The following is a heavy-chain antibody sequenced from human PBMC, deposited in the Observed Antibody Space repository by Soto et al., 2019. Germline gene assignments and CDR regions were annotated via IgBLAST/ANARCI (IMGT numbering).Heavy chain of an antibody. CDR1: GFTFSDYY. CDR2: ISSSGNSI. D-gene: IGHD6-13*01. V-gene: IGHV3-11*01. J-gene: IGHJ4*02. Sequence: VGSLRLSCAASGFTFSDYYMTWIRQAPGKGLEWVSYISSSGNSIYYADSVSGRFTVSRDNAKNSLFLQMNSLRAEDTAVYYCARRAAAGRSFDYWGLGTLVTVSS. CDR3: ARRAAAGRSFDY.